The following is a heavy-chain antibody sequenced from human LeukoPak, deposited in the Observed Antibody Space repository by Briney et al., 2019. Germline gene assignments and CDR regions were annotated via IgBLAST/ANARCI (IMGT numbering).Heavy chain of an antibody. CDR3: VKGGAAYSSRYNWLDP. D-gene: IGHD6-13*01. CDR2: ISGGGGST. V-gene: IGHV3-23*01. J-gene: IGHJ5*02. Sequence: GGSLRLSCAASGFTFSDYAMSWVRQAPGKGLEWVSAISGGGGSTYYADSVKGRFTISRDNSKNTLYLEINSLRADETAVYYCVKGGAAYSSRYNWLDPWGQGTLVTVSS. CDR1: GFTFSDYA.